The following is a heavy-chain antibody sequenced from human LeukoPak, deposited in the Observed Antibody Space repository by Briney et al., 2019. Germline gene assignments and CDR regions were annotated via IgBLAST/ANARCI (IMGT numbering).Heavy chain of an antibody. D-gene: IGHD3-10*01. Sequence: SETLSLTCTVSGGSFSSYYWSWIRQPPGKGLEWIGYIYYSGSTNYNPSLKSRVTISLDTSKNQFSLKLSSVTAADTAVYYCARSELLWFGGVTLGFDYWGQGTLVTVSS. CDR2: IYYSGST. CDR1: GGSFSSYY. V-gene: IGHV4-59*01. CDR3: ARSELLWFGGVTLGFDY. J-gene: IGHJ4*02.